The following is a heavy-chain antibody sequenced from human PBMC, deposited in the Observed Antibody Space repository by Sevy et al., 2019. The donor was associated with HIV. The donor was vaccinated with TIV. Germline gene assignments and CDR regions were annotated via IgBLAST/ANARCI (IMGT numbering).Heavy chain of an antibody. D-gene: IGHD3-10*01. CDR2: ISYDGSNK. Sequence: GGSLRLSCAASGFTFSSYAMHWVRQAPGKGLEWVAVISYDGSNKYYAHSVKGRFTISRDNSKNTLYLQMNSLRAEDTAVYYCARGLLGSGSPDYYGMDVWGQGTTVTVSS. J-gene: IGHJ6*02. CDR1: GFTFSSYA. V-gene: IGHV3-30*04. CDR3: ARGLLGSGSPDYYGMDV.